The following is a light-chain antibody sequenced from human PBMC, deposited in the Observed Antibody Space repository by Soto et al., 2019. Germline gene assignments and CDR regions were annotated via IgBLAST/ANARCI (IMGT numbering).Light chain of an antibody. CDR3: SSYTSSSTHV. CDR1: SSDVGGYNF. Sequence: QSALTQPASVSGSPGQSITISCTGTSSDVGGYNFVSWYQQHPGKVPKLMIFDVNSRPSGVSDRFSVSKSGNTASLTISGLQAEDEGDYSCSSYTSSSTHVFGSGTKLTVL. V-gene: IGLV2-14*03. J-gene: IGLJ1*01. CDR2: DVN.